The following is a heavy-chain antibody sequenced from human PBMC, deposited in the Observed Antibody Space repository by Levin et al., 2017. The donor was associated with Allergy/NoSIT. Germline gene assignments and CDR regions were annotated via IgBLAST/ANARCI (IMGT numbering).Heavy chain of an antibody. CDR1: GGSVSSNNW. Sequence: PSETLSLTCAVSGGSVSSNNWWSWVRQPPGKGLEWLGEIYHDGSTNYIPSLKSRVSISADKSKNQFSLKLTSVTAADTAVYYCARAPEEVGSPRALYFDYWGQGTLVTVSS. D-gene: IGHD1-14*01. CDR2: IYHDGST. V-gene: IGHV4-4*02. J-gene: IGHJ4*02. CDR3: ARAPEEVGSPRALYFDY.